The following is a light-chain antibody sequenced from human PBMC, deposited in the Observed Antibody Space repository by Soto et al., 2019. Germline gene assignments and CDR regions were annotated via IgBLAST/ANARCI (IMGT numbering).Light chain of an antibody. CDR2: LSSDGSH. CDR3: QTWGTGIQVV. V-gene: IGLV4-69*01. Sequence: QPVLTQSPSASASLGASVKLTCTLSSGHSRYAIAWHQQQPEKGPRFLMKLSSDGSHTKGDGIPDRFSGSSSGAERYLTISSLQSEDEAEYYCQTWGTGIQVVFGGGTKVTVL. J-gene: IGLJ2*01. CDR1: SGHSRYA.